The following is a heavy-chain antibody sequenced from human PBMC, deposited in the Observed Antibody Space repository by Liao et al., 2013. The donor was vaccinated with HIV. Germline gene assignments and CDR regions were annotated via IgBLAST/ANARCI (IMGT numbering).Heavy chain of an antibody. CDR1: GGSISSDY. CDR3: ARGSYPFSYY. J-gene: IGHJ4*03. D-gene: IGHD2-2*01. Sequence: QVQLQESGPGLVKPSETLSLTCTVSGGSISSDYWTWIRQPAGKGLEWIGRVYTSGTTNYNPSLGVGVTTVIRHVQEPSSPSKLSSVTAADTAVYYCARGSYPFSYYWGRG. CDR2: VYTSGTT. V-gene: IGHV4-4*07.